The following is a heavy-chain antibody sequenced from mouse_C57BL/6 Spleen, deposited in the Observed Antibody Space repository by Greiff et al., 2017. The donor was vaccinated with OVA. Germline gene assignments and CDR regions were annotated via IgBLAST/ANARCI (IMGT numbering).Heavy chain of an antibody. D-gene: IGHD1-1*01. CDR1: GYTFTNYW. CDR2: IYPGGGYP. V-gene: IGHV1-63*01. CDR3: ARRTTVVATDWYFDV. J-gene: IGHJ1*03. Sequence: QVQLQQSGAELVRPGTSVKMSCKASGYTFTNYWIGWAKQRPGHGLAWIGDIYPGGGYPNYNEKFKGKATLTADKSSSTAYMQFSSLTSEDSAIYYCARRTTVVATDWYFDVWGTGTTVTVSS.